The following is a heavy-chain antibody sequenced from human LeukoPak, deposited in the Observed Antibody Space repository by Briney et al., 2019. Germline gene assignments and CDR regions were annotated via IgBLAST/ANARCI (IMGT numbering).Heavy chain of an antibody. V-gene: IGHV3-21*06. CDR3: ATSGGFVSPNAITGNWYMDV. Sequence: PGRPLRLSCDPSGLIFSDYSMNGVRHAPGEGLVRVASITRSGRYRHHPDPVKGRYIITRDNANNLLVLQMINQRVEDTAVYFCATSGGFVSPNAITGNWYMDVWGRGTTVIVSS. J-gene: IGHJ6*03. CDR2: ITRSGRYR. D-gene: IGHD2-21*01. CDR1: GLIFSDYS.